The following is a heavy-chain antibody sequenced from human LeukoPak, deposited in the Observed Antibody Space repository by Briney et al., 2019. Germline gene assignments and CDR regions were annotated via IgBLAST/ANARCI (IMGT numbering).Heavy chain of an antibody. D-gene: IGHD4-23*01. Sequence: PGGSLRLSCAASGFTFSSYWMHWVRQVPGKGLMWVSHINNDGSSTTYADSVKGRFTISRDNAKNTLYLRMNSLRAEDTAVYYCVRDDNVDNSGIEYWGQGTLVTVSS. V-gene: IGHV3-74*01. CDR2: INNDGSST. CDR1: GFTFSSYW. CDR3: VRDDNVDNSGIEY. J-gene: IGHJ4*02.